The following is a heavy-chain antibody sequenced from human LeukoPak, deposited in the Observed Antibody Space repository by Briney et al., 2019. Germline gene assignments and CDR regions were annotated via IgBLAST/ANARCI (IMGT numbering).Heavy chain of an antibody. J-gene: IGHJ3*02. CDR2: IYTSGST. D-gene: IGHD5-24*01. CDR3: ARDGGVEMATMVYDAFDI. Sequence: SETLSLTCAVYGGSFSGYYWSWIRQPPGKGLEWIGRIYTSGSTNYNPSLKSRVTISVDTSKNQFSLKLSSVTAADTAVYYCARDGGVEMATMVYDAFDIWGQGTMVTVSS. CDR1: GGSFSGYY. V-gene: IGHV4-4*08.